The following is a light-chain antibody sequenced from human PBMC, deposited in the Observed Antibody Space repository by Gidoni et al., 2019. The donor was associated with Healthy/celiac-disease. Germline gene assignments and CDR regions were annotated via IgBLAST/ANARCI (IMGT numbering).Light chain of an antibody. Sequence: SPSSLSASVGDRVTITCRASQSISSYLNWYQQKPGKAPKLLIYAASSLQSGVPSRFSGSGSGTDFTLTISSLQPEDFATYYCQQSYSTPPETFGQGTKVEIK. CDR2: AAS. CDR1: QSISSY. J-gene: IGKJ1*01. CDR3: QQSYSTPPET. V-gene: IGKV1-39*01.